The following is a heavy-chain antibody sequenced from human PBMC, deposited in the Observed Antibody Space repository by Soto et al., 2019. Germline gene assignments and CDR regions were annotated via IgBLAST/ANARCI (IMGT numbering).Heavy chain of an antibody. CDR1: GFTVSSNY. CDR2: IYSGGST. J-gene: IGHJ3*02. V-gene: IGHV3-66*01. Sequence: EVQLVESGGGLVQPGGSLRLSCAASGFTVSSNYMSWVRQAPGKGLEWVSVIYSGGSTYYADSVKGRFTISRDNSKNTLYLQINSLRAEDTAVYYCARDRKADAFDIWGQGTMVTVSS. CDR3: ARDRKADAFDI.